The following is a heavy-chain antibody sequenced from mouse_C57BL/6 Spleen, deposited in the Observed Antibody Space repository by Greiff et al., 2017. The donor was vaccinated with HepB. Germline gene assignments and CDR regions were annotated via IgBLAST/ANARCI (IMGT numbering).Heavy chain of an antibody. CDR1: GFTFSSYA. V-gene: IGHV5-4*01. D-gene: IGHD2-4*01. CDR3: ARGDYQYYLDY. CDR2: ISDGGSYT. Sequence: EVQVVESGGGLVKPGGSLKLSCAASGFTFSSYAMSWVRQTPEKRLEWVATISDGGSYTYYPDNVKGRCPISRDNAKNNLYLQMRHLKSEDTAMYYCARGDYQYYLDYWGQGTTLTVSA. J-gene: IGHJ2*01.